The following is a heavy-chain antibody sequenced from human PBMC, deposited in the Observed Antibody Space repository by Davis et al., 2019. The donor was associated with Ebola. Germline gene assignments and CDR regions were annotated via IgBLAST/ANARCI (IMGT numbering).Heavy chain of an antibody. CDR3: ARGYDFWSGYLDY. D-gene: IGHD3-3*01. Sequence: ASVKVSCKASGYTFTSYDINWVRQATGQGLEWMGWMNPNSGNTGYAQKFQGRVTMTRDTSTSTVYMELSSLRSEDTAVYYCARGYDFWSGYLDYWGQGTLVTVSS. J-gene: IGHJ4*02. CDR2: MNPNSGNT. CDR1: GYTFTSYD. V-gene: IGHV1-8*01.